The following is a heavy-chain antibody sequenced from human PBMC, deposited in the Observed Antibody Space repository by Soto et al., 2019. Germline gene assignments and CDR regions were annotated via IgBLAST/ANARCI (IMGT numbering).Heavy chain of an antibody. CDR2: IYYSGST. Sequence: SETLSLTCTVSGGSISSSSYYWGWIRQPPGKGLEWIGSIYYSGSTYYNPSLKSRVTISVDTSKNQFSLKLSSVTAADTAVYYCARNAASWDYYYGMDVWGQGTTVS. J-gene: IGHJ6*02. CDR1: GGSISSSSYY. D-gene: IGHD2-2*01. CDR3: ARNAASWDYYYGMDV. V-gene: IGHV4-39*01.